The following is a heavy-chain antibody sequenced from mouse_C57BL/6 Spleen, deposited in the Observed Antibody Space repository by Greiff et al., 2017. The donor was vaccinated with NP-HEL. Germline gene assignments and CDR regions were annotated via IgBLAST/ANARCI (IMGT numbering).Heavy chain of an antibody. CDR1: GYTFTSYW. J-gene: IGHJ3*01. V-gene: IGHV1-52*01. CDR2: IDPSDSET. Sequence: QVQLQQPGAELVRPGSSVKLSCKASGYTFTSYWMHWVKQRPIQGLEWIGNIDPSDSETHYNQKFKDKATLTVDKSSSTAYMQLSSLTSEDSAVYYCARKDSNYDWFAYWGQGTLVTVSA. D-gene: IGHD2-5*01. CDR3: ARKDSNYDWFAY.